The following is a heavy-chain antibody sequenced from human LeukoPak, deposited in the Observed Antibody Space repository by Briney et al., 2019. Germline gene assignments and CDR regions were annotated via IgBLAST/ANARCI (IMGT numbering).Heavy chain of an antibody. J-gene: IGHJ4*02. CDR2: ISHTGTT. CDR1: GGSISSSNW. Sequence: PSETLSLTCAVSGGSISSSNWWSWVRQPPGKGLEWIGEISHTGTTNYNPSLKSRVTISLDKSKIQFSLKLNSVTAADTAVYYCARGSSTGWYYFISWGQGTLVTVSS. D-gene: IGHD6-19*01. CDR3: ARGSSTGWYYFIS. V-gene: IGHV4-4*02.